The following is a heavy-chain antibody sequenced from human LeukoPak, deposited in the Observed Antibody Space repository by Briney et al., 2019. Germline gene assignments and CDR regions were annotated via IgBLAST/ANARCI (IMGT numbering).Heavy chain of an antibody. CDR2: FDPEDGET. D-gene: IGHD6-19*01. CDR3: ARELAVAGTSEKMDV. Sequence: ASAKVSCKVSGYTLTELSMHWVRQAPGKGLEWMGGFDPEDGETIYAQKFQGRVTMTEDTSTDTAYMELSRLRSDDTAVYYCARELAVAGTSEKMDVWGKGTTVTIPS. V-gene: IGHV1-24*01. CDR1: GYTLTELS. J-gene: IGHJ6*04.